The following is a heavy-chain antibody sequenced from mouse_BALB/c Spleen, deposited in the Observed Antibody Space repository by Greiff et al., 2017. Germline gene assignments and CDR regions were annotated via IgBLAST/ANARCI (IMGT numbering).Heavy chain of an antibody. J-gene: IGHJ3*01. Sequence: QVHVKQSGPELVRPGVSVKISCKGSGYTFTDYAMHWVKQSHAKSLEWIGVISTYYGNTNYNQKFKGKATMTVDKSSSTAYMELARLTSEDSAIYYCARGGRGGFAYWGQGTLVTVSA. CDR3: ARGGRGGFAY. CDR1: GYTFTDYA. V-gene: IGHV1-67*01. CDR2: ISTYYGNT. D-gene: IGHD3-3*01.